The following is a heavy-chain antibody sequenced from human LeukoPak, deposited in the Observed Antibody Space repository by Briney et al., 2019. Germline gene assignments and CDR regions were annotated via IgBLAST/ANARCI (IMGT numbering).Heavy chain of an antibody. CDR2: MNPNSGNT. Sequence: ASVKVSCKASGYTFTSYDINWVRQATGQGLEWMGWMNPNSGNTGYAQKFQGRVTMTRNTSISTAYMELTSLRSEDTAVYYCARDRPGIAAAGRGGRWFDPWGQGTLVTVSS. D-gene: IGHD6-13*01. CDR3: ARDRPGIAAAGRGGRWFDP. V-gene: IGHV1-8*01. CDR1: GYTFTSYD. J-gene: IGHJ5*02.